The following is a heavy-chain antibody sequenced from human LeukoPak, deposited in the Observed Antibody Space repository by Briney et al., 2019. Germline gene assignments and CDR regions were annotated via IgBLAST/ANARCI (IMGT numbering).Heavy chain of an antibody. CDR2: IYYSGST. Sequence: SETLSLTCTVSGGSISSSSYYWGWIRPPPGKGLEWIGSIYYSGSTYYNPSLKSRVTISVDTSKNQFSLKLSSVTAADTAVYYCASPTSGSFEYFQHWGQGTLVTVSS. J-gene: IGHJ1*01. CDR1: GGSISSSSYY. V-gene: IGHV4-39*01. D-gene: IGHD1-26*01. CDR3: ASPTSGSFEYFQH.